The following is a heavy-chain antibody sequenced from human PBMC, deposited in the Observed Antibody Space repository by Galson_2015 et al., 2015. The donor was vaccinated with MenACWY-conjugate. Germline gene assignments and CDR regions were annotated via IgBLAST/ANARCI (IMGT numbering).Heavy chain of an antibody. CDR2: ISGSGGST. J-gene: IGHJ1*01. Sequence: ALRLSCAASGFTFSSYAMSWVRQAPGKGLEWVSAISGSGGSTYYADSVKGRFTISRDNSKNTLYLQMNSLRAEDTAVYYCAKVGGAGDYYDSSGYYVDAEYFQHWGQGTLVTVSS. CDR3: AKVGGAGDYYDSSGYYVDAEYFQH. V-gene: IGHV3-23*01. D-gene: IGHD3-22*01. CDR1: GFTFSSYA.